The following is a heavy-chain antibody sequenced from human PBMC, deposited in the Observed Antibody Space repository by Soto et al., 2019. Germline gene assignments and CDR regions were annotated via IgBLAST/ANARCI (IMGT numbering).Heavy chain of an antibody. CDR2: ISYDGSNK. CDR3: ARGVGYCSSTSCYAGQFSDAFDI. V-gene: IGHV3-30*04. Sequence: GGSLRLSCAASGFTFSSYAMHWVRQAPGKGLEWVAVISYDGSNKYYADSVKGRFTISRDNSKNTLYLQMNSLRAEDTAVYYCARGVGYCSSTSCYAGQFSDAFDIWGQGTMVTVSS. D-gene: IGHD2-2*01. J-gene: IGHJ3*02. CDR1: GFTFSSYA.